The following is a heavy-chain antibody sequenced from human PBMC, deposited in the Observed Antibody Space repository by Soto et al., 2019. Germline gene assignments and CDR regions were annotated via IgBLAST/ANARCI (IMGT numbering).Heavy chain of an antibody. CDR1: GGSFSGYQ. Sequence: QVQLQQWGAGLLKPSETLSLTCAVYGGSFSGYQWTWIRQTPGKGLEWIGEINDSGNINYNPSLKSRVTILLDTPKKQISLKLSSVTAADSAMYYCARGLILSFGELSRRGGYYYYMDVWGKGTTVTVSS. CDR3: ARGLILSFGELSRRGGYYYYMDV. D-gene: IGHD3-10*01. V-gene: IGHV4-34*01. CDR2: INDSGNI. J-gene: IGHJ6*03.